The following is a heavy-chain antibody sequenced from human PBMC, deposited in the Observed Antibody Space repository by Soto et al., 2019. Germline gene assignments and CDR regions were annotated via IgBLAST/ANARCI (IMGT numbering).Heavy chain of an antibody. V-gene: IGHV1-18*01. CDR3: ARDLAYCGGDCYPIDY. J-gene: IGHJ4*02. CDR1: GYTFSNYG. D-gene: IGHD2-21*02. CDR2: ISAYNGNT. Sequence: ASVKVSCKASGYTFSNYGISWVRQAPGQGLEWMGWISAYNGNTNYAQKLQGRVTMTTDTSTSTAYMELRSLRSDDTAVYYCARDLAYCGGDCYPIDYWGQGTLVTVSS.